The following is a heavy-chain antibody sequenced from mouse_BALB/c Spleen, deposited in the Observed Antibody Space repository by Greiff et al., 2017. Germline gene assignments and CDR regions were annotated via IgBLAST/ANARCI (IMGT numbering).Heavy chain of an antibody. D-gene: IGHD2-1*01. J-gene: IGHJ2*01. CDR3: ARYYGNHYFDY. CDR2: IYPGDGDT. V-gene: IGHV1-82*01. Sequence: QVHVKQSGPELVKPGASVKISCKASGYAFSSSWMNWVKQRPGQGLEWIGRIYPGDGDTNYNGKFKGKATLTADKSSSTAYMQLSSLTSVDSAVYFCARYYGNHYFDYWGQGTTLTVSS. CDR1: GYAFSSSW.